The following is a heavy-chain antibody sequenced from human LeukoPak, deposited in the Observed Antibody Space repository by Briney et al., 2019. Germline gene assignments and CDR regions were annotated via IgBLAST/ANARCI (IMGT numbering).Heavy chain of an antibody. Sequence: GGSLRLSCAASGFTFSSYAMSWVRQAPGKGLEWVSAISGSGGSTYYADSVKGRFTISRDNSKNTLYLQTNSLRAEDTAVYYCAKDPLVATISPGYYFDYWGQGTLVTVSS. CDR2: ISGSGGST. CDR3: AKDPLVATISPGYYFDY. CDR1: GFTFSSYA. J-gene: IGHJ4*02. V-gene: IGHV3-23*01. D-gene: IGHD5-12*01.